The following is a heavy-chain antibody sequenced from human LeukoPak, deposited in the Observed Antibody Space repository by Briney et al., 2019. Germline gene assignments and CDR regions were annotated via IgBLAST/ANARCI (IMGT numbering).Heavy chain of an antibody. Sequence: ASVKVSCKASGYTFTSYDINWVRQATGQELEWMGWMNPNSGNTGYAQKFQGRVTMTRNTSISTAYMELSSLRSEDTAVYYCARGLPIRETKYCSSTSCYPSYYYYGMDVWGQGTTVTVSS. D-gene: IGHD2-2*01. CDR2: MNPNSGNT. V-gene: IGHV1-8*01. J-gene: IGHJ6*02. CDR3: ARGLPIRETKYCSSTSCYPSYYYYGMDV. CDR1: GYTFTSYD.